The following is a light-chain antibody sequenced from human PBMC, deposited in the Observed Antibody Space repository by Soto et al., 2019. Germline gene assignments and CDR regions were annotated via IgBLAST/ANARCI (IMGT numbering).Light chain of an antibody. V-gene: IGKV1-39*01. Sequence: DIQMTQSPSSLSASAGDRVTITCRASQSISSYLNWYQQKPGKAPEFLIYAASNLQSGVPSRFSGSGSGTDFTLTISSLQPEDSATYYCQQSYSTPWTFGHGTKV. CDR1: QSISSY. J-gene: IGKJ1*01. CDR3: QQSYSTPWT. CDR2: AAS.